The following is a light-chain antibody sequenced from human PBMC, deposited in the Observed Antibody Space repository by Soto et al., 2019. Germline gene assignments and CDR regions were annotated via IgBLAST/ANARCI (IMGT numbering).Light chain of an antibody. V-gene: IGKV3-20*01. CDR3: QQYGSSEYT. CDR2: GAS. Sequence: EIVLTQSPGTLSLSPGERATLSCRASQSVSSSSLAWYQQKPGQAPRLLIYGASSRATDIPDRFSGSGSGADFTLTISRLEPEDFAVYYCQQYGSSEYTFGQGTKLEIK. J-gene: IGKJ2*01. CDR1: QSVSSSS.